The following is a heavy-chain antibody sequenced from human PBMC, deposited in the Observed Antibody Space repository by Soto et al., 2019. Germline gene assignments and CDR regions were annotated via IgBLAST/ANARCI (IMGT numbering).Heavy chain of an antibody. CDR2: INPNSGDT. J-gene: IGHJ5*02. CDR3: AREGAAALNWFDP. CDR1: GYIFTGYY. Sequence: VQLVQSGAEVKKPGASVKVSCKASGYIFTGYYIHWVRQAPGQGLEWMGWINPNSGDTNYAQRFQGWVTMTRDTSISTAYMELSRLKSDDTAVYYCAREGAAALNWFDPWGQGTLVTVSS. V-gene: IGHV1-2*04. D-gene: IGHD6-13*01.